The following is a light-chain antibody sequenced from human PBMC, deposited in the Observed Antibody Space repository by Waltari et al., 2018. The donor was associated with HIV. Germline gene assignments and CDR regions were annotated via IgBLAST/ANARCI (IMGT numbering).Light chain of an antibody. CDR3: QQYYSTPLT. V-gene: IGKV4-1*01. J-gene: IGKJ4*01. CDR2: WAS. CDR1: QSGLYSEHNKNY. Sequence: DIVMAQSPDSLGVSLGERATIDWMSSQSGLYSEHNKNYLAWYQQKPGQPPKLLIYWASTRESGVPDRFSGSGSGTDFTLTISSLQAEDVAVYYCQQYYSTPLTFGGGTKVEIK.